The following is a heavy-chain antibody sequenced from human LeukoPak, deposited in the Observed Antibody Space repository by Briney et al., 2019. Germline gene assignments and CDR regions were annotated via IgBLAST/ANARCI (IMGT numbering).Heavy chain of an antibody. CDR3: ARVAGGDWYYFDF. CDR1: GYTFTAYY. D-gene: IGHD2-21*02. V-gene: IGHV1-2*02. Sequence: ASVKVSCKASGYTFTAYYMHWVRQAPGQGLEWMGWINLNSGGTNYAQKFQGRVTMTSDTSISAAYMDLSRLGSDDTAVYYCARVAGGDWYYFDFWGQGTLVTVSS. CDR2: INLNSGGT. J-gene: IGHJ4*02.